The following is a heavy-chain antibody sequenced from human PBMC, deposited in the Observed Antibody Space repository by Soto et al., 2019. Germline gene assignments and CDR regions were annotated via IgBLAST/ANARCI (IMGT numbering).Heavy chain of an antibody. J-gene: IGHJ6*02. Sequence: ASVKVSCKASGYTFTSYGISWVRQAPGQGLEWMGWINPNSGGTNYAQKFQGWVTMTRDTSISTAYMELSRLRSDDTAVYYCARGTSSWPYYYYGMDVWGQGTTVTVSS. CDR3: ARGTSSWPYYYYGMDV. CDR2: INPNSGGT. CDR1: GYTFTSYG. V-gene: IGHV1-2*04. D-gene: IGHD6-13*01.